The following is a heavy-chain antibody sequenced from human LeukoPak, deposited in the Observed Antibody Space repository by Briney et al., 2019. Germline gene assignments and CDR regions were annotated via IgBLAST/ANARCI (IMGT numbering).Heavy chain of an antibody. Sequence: GGSLRLSCAASTFTFSTYWMRWVRQAPGKGLEWVANINQDGSEKYYVDSVKGRFTISRDNAKNSLYLQMNSLSAEGTAVYYCARDTNGALDIWGQGTMVTVSS. D-gene: IGHD2-2*01. CDR3: ARDTNGALDI. CDR2: INQDGSEK. J-gene: IGHJ3*02. V-gene: IGHV3-7*04. CDR1: TFTFSTYW.